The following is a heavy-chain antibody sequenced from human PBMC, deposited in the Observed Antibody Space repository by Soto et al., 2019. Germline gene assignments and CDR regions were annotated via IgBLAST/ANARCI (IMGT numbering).Heavy chain of an antibody. D-gene: IGHD1-26*01. V-gene: IGHV3-23*01. CDR1: GFTFSSYA. CDR3: AKTPSGSYAYFDY. Sequence: GGSLRLSCAASGFTFSSYAMSWVRQAQGKGLEWVSVISGSGGSTYYADSVKGRFTISRDNSKNTLYLQMNSLRAEDTAVYYSAKTPSGSYAYFDYWGQGTLVTVSS. CDR2: ISGSGGST. J-gene: IGHJ4*02.